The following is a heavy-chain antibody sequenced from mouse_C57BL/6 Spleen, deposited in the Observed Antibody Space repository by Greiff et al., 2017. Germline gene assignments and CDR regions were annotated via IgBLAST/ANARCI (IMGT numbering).Heavy chain of an antibody. CDR2: IDPETGGT. CDR1: GYTFTDYE. CDR3: TRGPMDD. V-gene: IGHV1-15*01. Sequence: VQLQQSGAELVRPGASVTLSCKASGYTFTDYEMHWVKQTPVHGLEWIGAIDPETGGTAYNQKFKGTAILTADKSSSTAYMQLRSLTSEDSAVYYCTRGPMDDWGQGTSVTVSS. J-gene: IGHJ4*01.